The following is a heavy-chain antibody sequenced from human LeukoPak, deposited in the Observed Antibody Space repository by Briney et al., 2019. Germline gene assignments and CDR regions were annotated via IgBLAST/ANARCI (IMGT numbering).Heavy chain of an antibody. CDR2: IYYSGST. J-gene: IGHJ6*03. D-gene: IGHD2-2*01. CDR1: GGSISSGGYS. V-gene: IGHV4-30-4*07. Sequence: SETLSLTCAVSGGSISSGGYSWSWIRQPPGKGLEWIGYIYYSGSTYYNPSLKSRVTISVDTSKNQFSLKLSSVTAADTAVYYCARAGRTNYCSSTSCYGNYYMDVWGKGTTVTVSS. CDR3: ARAGRTNYCSSTSCYGNYYMDV.